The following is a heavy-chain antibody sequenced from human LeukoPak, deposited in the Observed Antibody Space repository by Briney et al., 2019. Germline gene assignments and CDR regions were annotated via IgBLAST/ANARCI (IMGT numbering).Heavy chain of an antibody. CDR2: WYASGST. V-gene: IGHV4-4*07. CDR3: ARSLGYSYHFDY. CDR1: GGSISSYY. J-gene: IGHJ4*02. D-gene: IGHD5-18*01. Sequence: SETLSLTCAVSGGSISSYYWSWIRQPAGKGLEWIGRWYASGSTNYNSSLKSRVTMSVDTSKNQFSLILTSVSAADTAVYYCARSLGYSYHFDYWGQGILVTVSS.